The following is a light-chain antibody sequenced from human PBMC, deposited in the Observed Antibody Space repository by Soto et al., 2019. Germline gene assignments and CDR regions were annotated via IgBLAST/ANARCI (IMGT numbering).Light chain of an antibody. J-gene: IGKJ5*01. Sequence: EIVMTKSPATLSVSPGERATLSCRASQSGSSNLAWYQQKLGQAPRLLIYGASTRATGIPARFSGSGSGTEFILTISSLQSEDFAVYYCQQYNNWPPLTFGQGTRLEIK. CDR3: QQYNNWPPLT. CDR2: GAS. CDR1: QSGSSN. V-gene: IGKV3D-15*01.